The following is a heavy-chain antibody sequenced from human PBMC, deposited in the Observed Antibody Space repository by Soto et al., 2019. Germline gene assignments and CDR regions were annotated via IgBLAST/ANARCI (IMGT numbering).Heavy chain of an antibody. D-gene: IGHD3-22*01. CDR3: VKPEYYYHSCGYYPFDY. Sequence: PGGSLRLSCSASGFTFSSYAMHWVRQAPGKGLEYVSSISTNGGSTHYADSVKGRFTISRDNSKNTQYLQMSSLRADDTAVYYCVKPEYYYHSCGYYPFDYWGQGALATVSS. V-gene: IGHV3-64D*06. CDR2: ISTNGGST. CDR1: GFTFSSYA. J-gene: IGHJ4*02.